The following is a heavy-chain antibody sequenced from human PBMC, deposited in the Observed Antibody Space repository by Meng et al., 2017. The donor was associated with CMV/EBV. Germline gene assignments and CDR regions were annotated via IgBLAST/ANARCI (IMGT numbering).Heavy chain of an antibody. Sequence: GESLKISCAASGFTFSSYWMSWVRQAPGKGLEWVANIKQVGSEKYYVDSVKGRFTISRDNAKNSLYLQMNSLRAEDTAVYYCARGLEWLLLGIFDYWGQGTLVTVSS. D-gene: IGHD3-3*01. CDR2: IKQVGSEK. CDR3: ARGLEWLLLGIFDY. V-gene: IGHV3-7*04. J-gene: IGHJ4*02. CDR1: GFTFSSYW.